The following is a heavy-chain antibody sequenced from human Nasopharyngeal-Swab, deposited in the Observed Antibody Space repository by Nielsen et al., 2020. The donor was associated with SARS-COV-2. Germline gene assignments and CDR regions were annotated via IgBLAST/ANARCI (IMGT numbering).Heavy chain of an antibody. Sequence: GESLKISCAASGFTFSSYWMHWVRQAPGKGLVWVSRINSDGSSTSYADSVKGRFTISRDNAKNPLYLQMNRLRAEDTAVYYCARGPKQLGSIDYWGPGALVTVSS. J-gene: IGHJ4*02. CDR2: INSDGSST. D-gene: IGHD6-6*01. V-gene: IGHV3-74*01. CDR3: ARGPKQLGSIDY. CDR1: GFTFSSYW.